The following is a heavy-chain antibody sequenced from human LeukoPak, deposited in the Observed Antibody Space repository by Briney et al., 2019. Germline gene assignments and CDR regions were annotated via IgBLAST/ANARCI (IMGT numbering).Heavy chain of an antibody. Sequence: SQTLSLTCTVSGGSIGSGGYYWSWIRQHPGKGLEWIGYIYYSGSTYYNPSLKSRVTISVDTSKNQFSLKLSSVTAADTAVYYCARAKDIVLMVYAPYFDYWGQGTLVTVSS. J-gene: IGHJ4*02. D-gene: IGHD2-8*01. CDR1: GGSIGSGGYY. V-gene: IGHV4-31*03. CDR2: IYYSGST. CDR3: ARAKDIVLMVYAPYFDY.